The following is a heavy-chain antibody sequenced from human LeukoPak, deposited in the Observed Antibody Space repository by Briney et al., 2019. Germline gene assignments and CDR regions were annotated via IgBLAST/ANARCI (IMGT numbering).Heavy chain of an antibody. CDR1: GFTFSSYA. Sequence: GSLRLSCAASGFTFSSYAMHWVRQAPGRGLEYVSAISSNGGSTYYANSVKGRFTISRDNSKNTLYLQMGSLRAEDMAVYYCARAARIYYYDSSGYYDYWGQETLVTVSS. V-gene: IGHV3-64*01. CDR3: ARAARIYYYDSSGYYDY. CDR2: ISSNGGST. D-gene: IGHD3-22*01. J-gene: IGHJ4*02.